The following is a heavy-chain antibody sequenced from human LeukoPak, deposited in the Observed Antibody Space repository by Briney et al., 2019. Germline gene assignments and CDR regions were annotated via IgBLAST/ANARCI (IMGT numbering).Heavy chain of an antibody. CDR2: IYYSGST. V-gene: IGHV4-61*08. Sequence: SETLSLTCSLSGGPISSGDSSWSWLRQPPGKGLEWIGHIYYSGSTNYNSSLKSRVTISIDTSKNQFSLKLSSVTAADTAVYYCARDSGSGTYYWGQGTLVTVSS. D-gene: IGHD6-19*01. CDR1: GGPISSGDSS. CDR3: ARDSGSGTYY. J-gene: IGHJ4*02.